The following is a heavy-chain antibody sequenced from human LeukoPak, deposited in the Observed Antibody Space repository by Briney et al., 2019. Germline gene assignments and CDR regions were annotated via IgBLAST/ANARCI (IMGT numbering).Heavy chain of an antibody. D-gene: IGHD6-19*01. CDR1: GGSISSYY. J-gene: IGHJ4*02. CDR3: ARLPYSSGWYYFDY. Sequence: SETLSLTCTVSGGSISSYYWSWIRQPPGKGLEWIGYIYYSGSTNYNPSLKSRVTISVDTSKNQFSLKLSSVTAADTAVYYCARLPYSSGWYYFDYWGQGTLVTVSS. V-gene: IGHV4-59*08. CDR2: IYYSGST.